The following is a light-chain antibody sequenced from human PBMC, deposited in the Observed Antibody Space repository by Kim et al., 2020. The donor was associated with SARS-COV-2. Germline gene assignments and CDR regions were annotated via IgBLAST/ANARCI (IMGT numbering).Light chain of an antibody. CDR2: GAV. J-gene: IGKJ2*01. CDR1: QSVSSN. CDR3: QHYLNWLHS. V-gene: IGKV3-15*01. Sequence: SASPVESVTLSCRASQSVSSNVAWYQQRSGQPPRLLIYGAVTRATGIPARFRGGESGTEYTLTINSLQSEDFATYFCQHYLNWLHSFGQGTKLEI.